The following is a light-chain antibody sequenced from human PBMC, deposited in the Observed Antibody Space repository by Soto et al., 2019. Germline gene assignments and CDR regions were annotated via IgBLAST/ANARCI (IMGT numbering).Light chain of an antibody. J-gene: IGKJ4*01. V-gene: IGKV3D-15*01. CDR1: QSVSGK. CDR3: QQHYQWPLT. Sequence: EIVMTQSPATLSVSPGERATLSCRASQSVSGKLVWYQQKPGQAPRLLIYAASTRATGVPARFRASASGTEFTLNISGLQLEDFAVYYCQQHYQWPLTFGGGTKV. CDR2: AAS.